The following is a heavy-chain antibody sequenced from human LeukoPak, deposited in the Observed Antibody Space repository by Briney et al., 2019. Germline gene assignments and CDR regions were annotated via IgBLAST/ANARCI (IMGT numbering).Heavy chain of an antibody. D-gene: IGHD6-13*01. Sequence: PSGTLSLTCAVSGGSISSSNWWSWVRQPPGKGLEWIGEIYHSGSTNYNPSLKSRVTISVDKSKNQFSLKLSSVTAADMAVYYCARGYSSSSAGYGMDVWGQGTTVTVSS. J-gene: IGHJ6*02. CDR3: ARGYSSSSAGYGMDV. CDR2: IYHSGST. V-gene: IGHV4-4*02. CDR1: GGSISSSNW.